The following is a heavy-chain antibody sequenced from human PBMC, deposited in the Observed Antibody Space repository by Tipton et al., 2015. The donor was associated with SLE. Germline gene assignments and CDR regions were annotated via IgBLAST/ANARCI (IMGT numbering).Heavy chain of an antibody. CDR1: GGSISSSSYY. D-gene: IGHD1-7*01. V-gene: IGHV4-39*07. CDR3: ARGTGTTPFDT. Sequence: TLSLTCTVSGGSISSSSYYWGWIRQPPGKGLEWIGSIYYSGSTYYNPSLKSRVTISVDTSKNQFSLKLSSVTAADTAVYYCARGTGTTPFDTWGQGTMVTVSS. J-gene: IGHJ3*02. CDR2: IYYSGST.